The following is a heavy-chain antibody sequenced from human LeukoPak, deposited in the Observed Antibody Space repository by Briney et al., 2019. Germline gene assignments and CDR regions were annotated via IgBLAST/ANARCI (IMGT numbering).Heavy chain of an antibody. CDR1: GFTFSTYA. Sequence: GGSLRLSCAASGFTFSTYAMSWVRQAPGKGLEWVSAISGSGGSTYYADSVKGRFTISRDNSKNTLYLQMNSLRAEDTAVYYCAKGGGWYYYYMDVWGKGTTVTISS. J-gene: IGHJ6*03. V-gene: IGHV3-23*01. D-gene: IGHD6-19*01. CDR3: AKGGGWYYYYMDV. CDR2: ISGSGGST.